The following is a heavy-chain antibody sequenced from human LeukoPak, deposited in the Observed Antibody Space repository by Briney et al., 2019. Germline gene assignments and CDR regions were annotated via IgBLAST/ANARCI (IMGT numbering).Heavy chain of an antibody. CDR3: ARVRGYDFWSGLGAIDY. V-gene: IGHV1-18*01. Sequence: GASVRVSCKASGYTFTSYGITWVRQAPGQGLEWMGWMNGYNGNTNYAQKLQGRVTMTTDTSTNTAYMELRSLRSDDTAVYYCARVRGYDFWSGLGAIDYWGQGTLVTVSS. CDR2: MNGYNGNT. J-gene: IGHJ4*02. D-gene: IGHD3-3*01. CDR1: GYTFTSYG.